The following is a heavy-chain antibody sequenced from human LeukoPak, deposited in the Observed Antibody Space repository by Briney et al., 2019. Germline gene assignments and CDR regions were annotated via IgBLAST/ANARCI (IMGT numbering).Heavy chain of an antibody. CDR2: INDSGGNT. D-gene: IGHD6-19*01. V-gene: IGHV3-23*01. CDR3: KIAVAGLGFDY. J-gene: IGHJ4*02. Sequence: QPGGSLRLSCAASGFTFSSYAMSWVRQAPGKGLEWVSLINDSGGNTYYADSVKGRFTISRDNSKNTLFLQMSSLRAEDTAVYYCKIAVAGLGFDYWGQGTLVTVSS. CDR1: GFTFSSYA.